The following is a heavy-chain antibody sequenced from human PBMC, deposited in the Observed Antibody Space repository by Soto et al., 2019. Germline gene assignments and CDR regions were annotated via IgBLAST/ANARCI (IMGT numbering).Heavy chain of an antibody. CDR1: GYSFTSYW. CDR2: ICPGDSDT. V-gene: IGHV5-51*01. CDR3: ARLGYSGYDSKNFDY. J-gene: IGHJ4*02. Sequence: GESLKISCKGSGYSFTSYWIGWVRQMPGKGLEWMGIICPGDSDTRYSPSFQGQVTISADKSISTAYLQWSSLKASDTAMYYCARLGYSGYDSKNFDYWGQGTLVTVSS. D-gene: IGHD5-12*01.